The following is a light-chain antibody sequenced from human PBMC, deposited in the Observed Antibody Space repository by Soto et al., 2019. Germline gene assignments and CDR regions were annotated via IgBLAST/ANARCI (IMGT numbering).Light chain of an antibody. CDR3: MQCKPCPST. V-gene: IGKV2-30*01. Sequence: DVVLTQSPLALPVTLGQPAYISCRSSQSLVYRDGTTYLNWFQQRPGKSPRRLIYKVSNRETGVPDRFSGSGSGTDFALKISRVEAEDVGVYYCMQCKPCPSTFGQGTRVQI. CDR1: QSLVYRDGTTY. CDR2: KVS. J-gene: IGKJ5*01.